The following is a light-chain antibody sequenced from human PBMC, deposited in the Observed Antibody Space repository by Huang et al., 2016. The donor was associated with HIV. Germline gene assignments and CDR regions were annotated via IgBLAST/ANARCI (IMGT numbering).Light chain of an antibody. CDR2: KAS. CDR1: QSIRSW. CDR3: QQYNNYSTT. Sequence: DIQMTQSPSTLSASVGDRVTITCRASQSIRSWLDWYQQKPGKAPKILIYKASSLESGVPARVSGSGSGTEFTLTISSLQPDDFATYYCQQYNNYSTTFGQGTKVEIK. J-gene: IGKJ1*01. V-gene: IGKV1-5*03.